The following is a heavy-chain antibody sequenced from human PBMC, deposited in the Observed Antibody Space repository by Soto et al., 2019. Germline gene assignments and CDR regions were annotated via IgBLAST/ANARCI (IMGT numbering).Heavy chain of an antibody. CDR2: RWYDGRNK. CDR1: GFTFSSYG. V-gene: IGHV3-33*01. J-gene: IGHJ4*02. CDR3: AREYSRGWSSYYFDY. D-gene: IGHD6-19*01. Sequence: QVQLVESGGGVVQPGRSLRLSCAASGFTFSSYGMHWVRQAPGKGLEWVAVRWYDGRNKYYADSVKGRFTISRDNSKNTLYLQMHSLRAEDTAVYYCAREYSRGWSSYYFDYWGQGTLVTVSS.